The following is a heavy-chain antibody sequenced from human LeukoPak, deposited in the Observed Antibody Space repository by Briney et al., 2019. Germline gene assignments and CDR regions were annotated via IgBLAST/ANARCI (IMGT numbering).Heavy chain of an antibody. V-gene: IGHV4-30-4*02. D-gene: IGHD3-10*01. CDR3: ARAVLGYYYGSGSYYNWFDP. CDR2: IYYSGST. Sequence: QTSETLSLTCTVSGGSISSGDYYWSWIRQPPGKGLEWIGYIYYSGSTYYNPSLKSRVTISVDTSKNQFSLKLSSVTAADTAVYYCARAVLGYYYGSGSYYNWFDPWGQGTLVTVSS. CDR1: GGSISSGDYY. J-gene: IGHJ5*02.